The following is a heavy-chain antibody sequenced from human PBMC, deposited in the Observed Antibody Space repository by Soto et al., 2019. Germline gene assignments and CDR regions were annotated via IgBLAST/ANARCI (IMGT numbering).Heavy chain of an antibody. Sequence: QVQLVESGGGVVQPGRSLRLSCAASGFTFSSYAMHWVRQAPGKGLEWVAVISYDGSNKYYADSVKGRFTISRDNSKNTRYLQMNSLRAEDTAVYYCARVSVARSSDYWGQGTLVTVSS. CDR2: ISYDGSNK. J-gene: IGHJ4*02. V-gene: IGHV3-30-3*01. CDR3: ARVSVARSSDY. CDR1: GFTFSSYA. D-gene: IGHD3-10*01.